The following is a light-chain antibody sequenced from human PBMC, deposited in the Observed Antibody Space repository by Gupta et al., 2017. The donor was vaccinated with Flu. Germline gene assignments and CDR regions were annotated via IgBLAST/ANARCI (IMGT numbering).Light chain of an antibody. CDR2: QAS. V-gene: IGKV1-5*03. J-gene: IGKJ1*01. CDR1: QSSRSW. Sequence: HSTLSAAVGDRVTITCRASQSSRSWLAWYQQKTGKAPKLLIEQASKLESGIPARFSGRGSGTECTLTISSLQPDDFATYYCQQYETYRRTFGQGTKVEIK. CDR3: QQYETYRRT.